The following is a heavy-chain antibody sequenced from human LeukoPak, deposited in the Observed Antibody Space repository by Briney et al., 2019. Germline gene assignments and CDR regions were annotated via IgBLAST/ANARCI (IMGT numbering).Heavy chain of an antibody. D-gene: IGHD6-19*01. CDR1: GLHFSDTA. J-gene: IGHJ5*02. V-gene: IGHV3-23*01. Sequence: GGSLRLSCAASGLHFSDTAMSWVRQAPGKGLEWVSAISHDGMNAYYADSVKGRFTISRDNSKKTVSLEMNSLTAADTGVYYCAKDGAQYSSGPECDPRGQGALVTVSP. CDR3: AKDGAQYSSGPECDP. CDR2: ISHDGMNA.